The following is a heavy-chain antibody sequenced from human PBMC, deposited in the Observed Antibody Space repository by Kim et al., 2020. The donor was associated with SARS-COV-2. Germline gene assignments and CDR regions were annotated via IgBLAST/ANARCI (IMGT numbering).Heavy chain of an antibody. CDR1: GFTFSSYW. CDR3: ARDGGLLWFGELLYSHYYGMDV. J-gene: IGHJ6*02. Sequence: GGSLRLSCAASGFTFSSYWMSWVRQAPGKGLEWVANIKQDGSEKYYVDSVKSRFTISRDNAKNSLYLQMNSLRAEDTAVYYCARDGGLLWFGELLYSHYYGMDVWGQGTTVTVSS. CDR2: IKQDGSEK. V-gene: IGHV3-7*03. D-gene: IGHD3-10*01.